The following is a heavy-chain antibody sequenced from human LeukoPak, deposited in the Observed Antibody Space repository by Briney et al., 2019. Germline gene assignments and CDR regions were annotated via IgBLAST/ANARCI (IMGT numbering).Heavy chain of an antibody. CDR2: IKSKTDGGTT. J-gene: IGHJ6*03. V-gene: IGHV3-15*01. CDR1: GFTFSNAW. D-gene: IGHD3-10*01. CDR3: TTGCSMVQPIHDHYYYYMDV. Sequence: GGSLRLSCAASGFTFSNAWMSWGRQAPGKGLEWVGRIKSKTDGGTTDYAAPVKGRFTISRDDSKNTLYLQMNSLKTEDTAVYYCTTGCSMVQPIHDHYYYYMDVWGKGTTVTVSS.